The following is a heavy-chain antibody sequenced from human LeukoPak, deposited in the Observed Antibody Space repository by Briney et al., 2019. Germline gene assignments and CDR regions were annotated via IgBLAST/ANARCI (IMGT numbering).Heavy chain of an antibody. V-gene: IGHV4-59*01. CDR3: ARASPRMDV. CDR2: IYYSGST. Sequence: SETLSLTCAVSGGSINDFYWTWIRQPPGKGLEWIGYIYYSGSTNYNPSLKSRVTISVDTSKNQFSLKLSSVTAADTAVYYCARASPRMDVWGKGTTVTVSS. CDR1: GGSINDFY. J-gene: IGHJ6*04.